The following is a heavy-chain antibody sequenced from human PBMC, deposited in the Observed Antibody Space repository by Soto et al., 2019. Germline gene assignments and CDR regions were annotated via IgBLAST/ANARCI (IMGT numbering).Heavy chain of an antibody. CDR2: IYYSGNT. CDR3: ATIPVDTDMTYWFDT. V-gene: IGHV4-61*08. CDR1: GDSVTSGDYY. Sequence: KPSETLSLTWTVSGDSVTSGDYYWSWIRQPPGKGLEWIGYIYYSGNTNYSPSLKSRVAISLDTSHNQFSLKLSSVTAADTAVYFCATIPVDTDMTYWFDTWGQGTLVTVSS. D-gene: IGHD5-18*01. J-gene: IGHJ5*01.